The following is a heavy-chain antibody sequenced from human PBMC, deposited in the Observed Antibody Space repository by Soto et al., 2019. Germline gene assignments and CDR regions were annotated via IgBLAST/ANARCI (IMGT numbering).Heavy chain of an antibody. J-gene: IGHJ6*02. V-gene: IGHV3-30*18. CDR3: AKINLGITIFGEPPYYHYGMDV. CDR1: GFTFSSYG. Sequence: HPGGSLRLSCAASGFTFSSYGMHWVRQAPGKGLEWVAVISYDGSNKYYADSVKGRFTISRDNSKNTLYLQMNSLRAEDTAVYYCAKINLGITIFGEPPYYHYGMDVWGQGTTVTVSS. CDR2: ISYDGSNK. D-gene: IGHD3-3*01.